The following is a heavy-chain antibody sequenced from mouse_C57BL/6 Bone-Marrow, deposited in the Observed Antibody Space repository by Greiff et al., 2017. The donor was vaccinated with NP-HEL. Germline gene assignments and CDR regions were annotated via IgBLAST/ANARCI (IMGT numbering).Heavy chain of an antibody. CDR2: IDPSDSYT. CDR1: GYTFTSYW. D-gene: IGHD2-4*01. V-gene: IGHV1-59*01. Sequence: QVQLQQPGAELVRPGPSVKLSCKASGYTFTSYWMHWVKQRPGQGLEWIGVIDPSDSYTNYNQKFKGKATLTVDTSSSTAYMQLSSLTSEDSAVYYCATIYYDYPYWYFDVWGTGTTVTVSS. CDR3: ATIYYDYPYWYFDV. J-gene: IGHJ1*03.